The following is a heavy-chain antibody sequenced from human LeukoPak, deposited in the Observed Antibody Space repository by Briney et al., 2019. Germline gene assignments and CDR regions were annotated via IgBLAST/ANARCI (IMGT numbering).Heavy chain of an antibody. Sequence: GGSLRLSCAASGFTFSNYAMNWVRQAPGKGLEWVSEISGSGGSTYYADSVKGRFTISRDNSKNTLYLQMNSLRAEDTAVYYCARTLSGSNYGPIDYWGQGTLVTVSS. CDR1: GFTFSNYA. CDR3: ARTLSGSNYGPIDY. V-gene: IGHV3-23*01. CDR2: ISGSGGST. J-gene: IGHJ4*02. D-gene: IGHD5-18*01.